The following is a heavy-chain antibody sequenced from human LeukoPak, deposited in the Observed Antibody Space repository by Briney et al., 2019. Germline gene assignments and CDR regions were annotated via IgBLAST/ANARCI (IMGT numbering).Heavy chain of an antibody. V-gene: IGHV3-21*01. J-gene: IGHJ4*02. CDR2: ISSTSNYI. Sequence: GGSLRLSCAASGFAFSTYSMKWVRQAPGKGLEWVSSISSTSNYIYYADSVKGRFTISRDNTKNSLYLRMNSLSADDTAVYYCARGILSRGYYDYWGQGTLVTVSS. CDR3: ARGILSRGYYDY. D-gene: IGHD3-22*01. CDR1: GFAFSTYS.